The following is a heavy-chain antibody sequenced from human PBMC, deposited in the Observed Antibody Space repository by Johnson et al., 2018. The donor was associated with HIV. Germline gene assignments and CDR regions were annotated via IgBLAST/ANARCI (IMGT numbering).Heavy chain of an antibody. V-gene: IGHV3-30*18. CDR3: AKDTTFSSSHAFDI. D-gene: IGHD6-6*01. Sequence: HVHLVESGGGVVQPGGSLRLSCAASGFNFDDYGMSWVRQAPGKGLEWVAIIYYDGTNKYYADSVKGRFTISRDNSKNTLYLQMNSLRAEDTALYYCAKDTTFSSSHAFDIWGQGTMVTVSS. CDR1: GFNFDDYG. J-gene: IGHJ3*02. CDR2: IYYDGTNK.